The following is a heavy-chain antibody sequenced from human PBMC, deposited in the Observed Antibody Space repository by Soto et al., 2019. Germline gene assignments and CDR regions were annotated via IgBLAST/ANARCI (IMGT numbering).Heavy chain of an antibody. J-gene: IGHJ6*02. V-gene: IGHV3-23*01. CDR3: ARGNGMDV. CDR1: GFIFKNYA. Sequence: GGSLRLSCAASGFIFKNYAMTWVRQAPGKGLEWVSGISESGGNTYYADSVKGRFTVSRDNSKNTEYMQLNSLRAEDTAVYYCARGNGMDVWGQGTTVTVSS. CDR2: ISESGGNT.